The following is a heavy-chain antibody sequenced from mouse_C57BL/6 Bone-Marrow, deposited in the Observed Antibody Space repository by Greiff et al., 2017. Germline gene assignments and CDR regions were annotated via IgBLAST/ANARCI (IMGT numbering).Heavy chain of an antibody. Sequence: VQLKESGPGLVKPSQSLSLTCSVTGYSITSGYYWNWIRQFPGNKLEWMGYISYDGSNNYNPSLKNRISITRDTSKNQFFLKLNSVTTEDTATYYCARMKYFDYWGQGTTLTVSS. CDR2: ISYDGSN. CDR3: ARMKYFDY. V-gene: IGHV3-6*01. J-gene: IGHJ2*01. CDR1: GYSITSGYY.